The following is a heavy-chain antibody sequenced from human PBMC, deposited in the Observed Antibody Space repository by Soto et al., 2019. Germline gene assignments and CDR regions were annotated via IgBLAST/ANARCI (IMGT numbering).Heavy chain of an antibody. D-gene: IGHD1-7*01. CDR2: LSRSGGAT. V-gene: IGHV3-23*01. J-gene: IGHJ5*02. CDR1: GINPRFYS. CDR3: SKGEMSTIRNSFEP. Sequence: ERSLRLSGTASGINPRFYSMSWVRQTQGTGLEWVAALSRSGGATYYADSVRGRFTISRDASKDTLFLQMSNLRAEDTALYYCSKGEMSTIRNSFEPWGQGTLVTVSS.